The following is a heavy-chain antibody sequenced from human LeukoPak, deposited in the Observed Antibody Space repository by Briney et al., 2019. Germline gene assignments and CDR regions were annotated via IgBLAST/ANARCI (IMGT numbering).Heavy chain of an antibody. J-gene: IGHJ4*02. CDR3: AREAIAARNFDY. CDR1: GFIFSSYA. V-gene: IGHV3-7*01. CDR2: IKQDGSEK. D-gene: IGHD6-6*01. Sequence: GGSLRLSCAPSGFIFSSYAMHWVRQAPGKGLEWVANIKQDGSEKYYVDSVKGRFTISRDNAKNSLYLQMNSLRAEDTAVYYCAREAIAARNFDYWGQGTLVTVSS.